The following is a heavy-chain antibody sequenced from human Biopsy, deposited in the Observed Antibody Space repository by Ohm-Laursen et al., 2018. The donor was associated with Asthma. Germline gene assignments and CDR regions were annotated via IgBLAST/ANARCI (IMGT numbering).Heavy chain of an antibody. D-gene: IGHD6-19*01. CDR3: AKEGVAGTHIED. Sequence: SLRLSCAASRFTYETHWVRQAPGKGLEWVAVISYDGSSIYYADSVKGRFTISRDNSKNTLSLQMNSLTAEDTAVYYCAKEGVAGTHIEDWGQGTLFTVSS. CDR2: ISYDGSSI. V-gene: IGHV3-30*04. CDR1: RFTYE. J-gene: IGHJ4*02.